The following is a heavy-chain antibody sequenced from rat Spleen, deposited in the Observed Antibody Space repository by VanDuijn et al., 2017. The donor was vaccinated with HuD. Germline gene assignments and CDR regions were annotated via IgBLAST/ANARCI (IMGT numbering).Heavy chain of an antibody. Sequence: QVQLKESGPGLVQPSQTLSLTCTVSGFSLTSYTVRWIRQPPGEGLEWIAAISSGGTTYYNSALQSRLSINRDTSKSQVFLKMNSLQTEDTAMYFCARGYGGIVRGWFAYWGQGTLVTVSS. CDR2: ISSGGTT. J-gene: IGHJ3*01. CDR1: GFSLTSYT. CDR3: ARGYGGIVRGWFAY. D-gene: IGHD1-11*01. V-gene: IGHV2-6*01.